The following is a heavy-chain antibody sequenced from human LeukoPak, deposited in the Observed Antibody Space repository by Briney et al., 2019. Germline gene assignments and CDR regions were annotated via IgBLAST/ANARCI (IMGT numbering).Heavy chain of an antibody. J-gene: IGHJ3*02. CDR3: AREYPRDAFDI. CDR1: GGTFSSYA. CDR2: IIPIFGTA. Sequence: VASVKVSCKASGGTFSSYAISWVRQAPGQGLEWMGGIIPIFGTANYAQKFQGRVTITADESTSTAYMGLSSLRSEDTAVYYCAREYPRDAFDIWGQGTMVTVSS. D-gene: IGHD2-2*01. V-gene: IGHV1-69*13.